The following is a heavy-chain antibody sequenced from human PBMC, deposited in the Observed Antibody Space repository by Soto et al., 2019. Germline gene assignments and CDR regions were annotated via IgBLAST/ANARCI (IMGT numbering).Heavy chain of an antibody. CDR1: GGTFSSYA. J-gene: IGHJ4*02. CDR3: AFTPGCSGGSCYSLSFYYFDY. D-gene: IGHD2-15*01. CDR2: IIPIFGTA. V-gene: IGHV1-69*13. Sequence: SVKVSCKASGGTFSSYAISWVRQAPGQGLEWMGGIIPIFGTATYAQKFQGRVTITADESTSTAYMELSSLRSEDTAVYYCAFTPGCSGGSCYSLSFYYFDYWGQGTLVTVSS.